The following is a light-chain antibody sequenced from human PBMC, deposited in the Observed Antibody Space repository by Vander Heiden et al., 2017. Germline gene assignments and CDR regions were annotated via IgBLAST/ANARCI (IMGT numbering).Light chain of an antibody. CDR1: QRVSSY. J-gene: IGKJ4*01. Sequence: ESVLTQSPATLSLPPGERATLPCSASQRVSSYEAWYQQKLGQAPRLLIYDSSNRATGIPARFSCSGSGTDFTLTISSLGPEDFAVYYCQQRSNWPPGGTFGGGTKVEIK. V-gene: IGKV3-11*01. CDR3: QQRSNWPPGGT. CDR2: DSS.